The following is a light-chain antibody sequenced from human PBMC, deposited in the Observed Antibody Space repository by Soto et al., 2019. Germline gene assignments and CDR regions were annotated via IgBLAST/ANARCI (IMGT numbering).Light chain of an antibody. J-gene: IGLJ3*02. CDR1: SSDLGDSNF. CDR3: CSYTGTWV. Sequence: QSALTQPRSLSGSPGQSVTISCTGASSDLGDSNFVSWYQQHPGEVPKLLIYDVNKRPSGVPDRFSGSKSGNTASLTISGLQDEDEADYYCCSYTGTWVFGVGTKLTVL. V-gene: IGLV2-11*01. CDR2: DVN.